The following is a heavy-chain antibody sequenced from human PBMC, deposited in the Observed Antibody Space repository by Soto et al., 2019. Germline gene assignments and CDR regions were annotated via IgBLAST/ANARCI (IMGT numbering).Heavy chain of an antibody. CDR1: GGTFSSYA. CDR3: ARPGLYSGRTDYYYYGMDV. CDR2: IIPIFGTA. Sequence: GASEKVSCKASGGTFSSYAISWVRQAPGQGLEWMGGIIPIFGTANYAQKFQGTVTITADESTSTAYMELSSLRSEDTAVYYCARPGLYSGRTDYYYYGMDVWGQGTTVTVSS. J-gene: IGHJ6*02. V-gene: IGHV1-69*13. D-gene: IGHD1-26*01.